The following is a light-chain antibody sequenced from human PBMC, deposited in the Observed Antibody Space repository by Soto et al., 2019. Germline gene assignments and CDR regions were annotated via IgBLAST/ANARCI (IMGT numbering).Light chain of an antibody. Sequence: LTPTPSSLSASVGDRVTITCRASQSISTWLAWYQQKPGKAPKLLIYAASTLQSGVPSRFSGSGSGTEFTLTISSLQPEDFATYYCQQLNSYPITFGQGTRLEIK. V-gene: IGKV1-9*01. J-gene: IGKJ5*01. CDR2: AAS. CDR3: QQLNSYPIT. CDR1: QSISTW.